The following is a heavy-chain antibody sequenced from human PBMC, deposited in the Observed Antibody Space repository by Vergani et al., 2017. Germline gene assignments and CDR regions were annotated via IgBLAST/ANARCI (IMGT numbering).Heavy chain of an antibody. CDR1: GFTFSSYS. CDR2: ISSSSSYI. D-gene: IGHD6-13*01. J-gene: IGHJ6*02. Sequence: EVQLVESGGGLVKPGGSLRLSCAASGFTFSSYSMNWVRQAPGKGLEWVSSISSSSSYIYYADSVKGRFTISRDNAKNSLYLQMNSLRAEDTAVYYCARDRPLRYSSSWYGMDVWGQGTTVTVSS. CDR3: ARDRPLRYSSSWYGMDV. V-gene: IGHV3-21*01.